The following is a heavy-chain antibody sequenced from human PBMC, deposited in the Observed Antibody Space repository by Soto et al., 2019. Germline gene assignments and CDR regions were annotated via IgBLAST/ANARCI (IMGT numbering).Heavy chain of an antibody. CDR1: GYTFTSYG. J-gene: IGHJ6*03. CDR2: ISAYNGNT. V-gene: IGHV1-18*01. D-gene: IGHD3-3*01. Sequence: ASVKVSCKASGYTFTSYGISWVRQAPGQGLEWMGWISAYNGNTNYAQKLQGRVTMTTDTSTSTAYMELRSLRSDDTAVYYCARKRATIFGVVNYYYMDVWGKGTTVTV. CDR3: ARKRATIFGVVNYYYMDV.